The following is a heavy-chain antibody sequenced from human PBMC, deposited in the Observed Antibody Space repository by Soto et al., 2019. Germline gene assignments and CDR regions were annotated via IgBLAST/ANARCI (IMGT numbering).Heavy chain of an antibody. D-gene: IGHD2-15*01. J-gene: IGHJ4*02. CDR1: GFTFSSYS. Sequence: GGSLRLSCAASGFTFSSYSMNWVRQAPGKGLEWVSSISSSSSYIYYADSVKGRFTISRDNAKNSLYLQMNSLRAEDTAVYYCARDRVFAGTYGYCSGGGCPAHFDYWGQGTLVTVSS. V-gene: IGHV3-21*01. CDR2: ISSSSSYI. CDR3: ARDRVFAGTYGYCSGGGCPAHFDY.